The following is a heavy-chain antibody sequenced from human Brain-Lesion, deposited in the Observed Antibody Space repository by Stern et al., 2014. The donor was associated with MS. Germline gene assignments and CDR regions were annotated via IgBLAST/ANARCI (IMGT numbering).Heavy chain of an antibody. D-gene: IGHD3-3*01. Sequence: VQLVESGAEVKKPGASVKVSCKTSGYIFTGYYIHWVRQAPGQGLERMAWLNPHTGGPKNAQKFQGRVTMSRDTSISTAYVELSSLTSDDTAVYYCARDQRGITIFGVVTDYYYLGMDVWGQGTTVTVSS. V-gene: IGHV1-2*02. J-gene: IGHJ6*02. CDR1: GYIFTGYY. CDR3: ARDQRGITIFGVVTDYYYLGMDV. CDR2: LNPHTGGP.